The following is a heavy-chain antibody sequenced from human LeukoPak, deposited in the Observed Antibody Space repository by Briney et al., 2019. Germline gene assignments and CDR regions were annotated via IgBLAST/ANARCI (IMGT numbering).Heavy chain of an antibody. D-gene: IGHD4-17*01. V-gene: IGHV3-23*01. CDR1: GFTFSVYA. Sequence: GGSLRLSCAASGFTFSVYAMSWVRQAPGKGLEWVSAISGSGGNTYYADSVKGRFTISRDNSKNTLYLQMNSLRADDTAAYYCAKLLNDYGDYYFDSCGQGTLVTVSS. CDR2: ISGSGGNT. J-gene: IGHJ4*02. CDR3: AKLLNDYGDYYFDS.